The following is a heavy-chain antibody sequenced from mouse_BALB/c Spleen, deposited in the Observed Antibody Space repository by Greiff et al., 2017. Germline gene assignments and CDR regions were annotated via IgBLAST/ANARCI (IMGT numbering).Heavy chain of an antibody. D-gene: IGHD1-1*01. J-gene: IGHJ4*01. V-gene: IGHV7-3*02. CDR3: TRDIDEYYEGTEALDY. CDR2: IRNKANGYTK. Sequence: EVQWVESGGGLVQPGGSLRLSCATSGYTFTDYYMSWVRQPPGKALEWLGFIRNKANGYTKEYSASVKGRFTISRDNSKSILYLHMNTLSAEDSATYYCTRDIDEYYEGTEALDYGGQGTSATVSS. CDR1: GYTFTDYY.